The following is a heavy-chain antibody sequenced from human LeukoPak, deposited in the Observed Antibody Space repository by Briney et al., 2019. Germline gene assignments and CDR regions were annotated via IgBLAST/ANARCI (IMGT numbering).Heavy chain of an antibody. D-gene: IGHD5-18*01. CDR2: IFGSGGSP. CDR3: GKTTVGYSSGQRPAWPVDY. V-gene: IGHV3-23*01. J-gene: IGHJ4*02. Sequence: GGSLRLSCEASGFTFGSHAMYWVRQAPGKGLEWVAGIFGSGGSPHYADSVKGRFTISRDNSRNTVYLQINSLRADDTAVYYCGKTTVGYSSGQRPAWPVDYWGQGTLVTVSS. CDR1: GFTFGSHA.